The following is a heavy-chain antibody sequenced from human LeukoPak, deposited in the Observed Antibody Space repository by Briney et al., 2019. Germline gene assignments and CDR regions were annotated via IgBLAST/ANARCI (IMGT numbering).Heavy chain of an antibody. J-gene: IGHJ5*02. D-gene: IGHD3-10*01. CDR1: GGSFSGYY. Sequence: PSETLSLTCAVYGGSFSGYYWSWIRQPPGKGLEWIGEINHSGSTNYNPSLKSRVTISVDTSKNQFSLKLSPVTAADTAFYYCARRDSGSGRFDPWGQGTLVTVSS. V-gene: IGHV4-34*01. CDR3: ARRDSGSGRFDP. CDR2: INHSGST.